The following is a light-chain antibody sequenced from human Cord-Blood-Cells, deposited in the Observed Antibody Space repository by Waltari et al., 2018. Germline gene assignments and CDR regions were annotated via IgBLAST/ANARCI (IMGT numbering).Light chain of an antibody. V-gene: IGLV2-8*01. Sequence: QSALTQPPSASGSPGQSVTISCTGTSSDVGGYNYVSWYQQHPGKAPNLMIYEVSKRPSGVPGRCSGSKSGNTGSLTVSGLQAEDEADYYCSSYAGSNNFVFGGGTKLTVL. CDR1: SSDVGGYNY. J-gene: IGLJ3*02. CDR3: SSYAGSNNFV. CDR2: EVS.